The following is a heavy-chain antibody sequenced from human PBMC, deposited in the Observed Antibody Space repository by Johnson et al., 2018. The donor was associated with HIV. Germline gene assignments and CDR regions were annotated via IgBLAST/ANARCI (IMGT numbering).Heavy chain of an antibody. V-gene: IGHV3-30*19. Sequence: QVQLVESGGGVVQPGGSLRLSCAASGFTFSSYGMHWVRQAPGKGLEWVAVIWYDGSNKYYADSVKGRFTISRDNSKNTLYLQMNSLRAEDTAVYYCASLTTDDAFDIWGQGTTVTVSS. CDR3: ASLTTDDAFDI. CDR2: IWYDGSNK. CDR1: GFTFSSYG. J-gene: IGHJ3*02. D-gene: IGHD4-11*01.